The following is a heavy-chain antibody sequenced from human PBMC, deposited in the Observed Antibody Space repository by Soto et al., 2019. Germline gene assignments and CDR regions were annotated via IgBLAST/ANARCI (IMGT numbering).Heavy chain of an antibody. Sequence: PSETLSLTCTVSGGSISSGGYYWSWIRQHPGKGLEWIGYIYYSGSTYYNPSLKSRVTISVDTSKNQFSLKLSSVTAADTAVYYCARDLQSFYGMDVWGQGTTVTVSS. J-gene: IGHJ6*02. CDR1: GGSISSGGYY. CDR2: IYYSGST. D-gene: IGHD4-4*01. V-gene: IGHV4-31*03. CDR3: ARDLQSFYGMDV.